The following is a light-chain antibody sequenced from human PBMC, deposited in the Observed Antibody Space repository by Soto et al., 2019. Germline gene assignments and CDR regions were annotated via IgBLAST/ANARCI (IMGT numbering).Light chain of an antibody. CDR2: DVT. V-gene: IGLV2-11*01. CDR1: SIDVDDY. CDR3: CAHVGSSTYV. Sequence: ALTQPRSVSGSPGQSVTISCSGTSIDVDDYVSWYQQHPGKAPKVIIYDVTERPSGVPDRFSGSKSGNAASLTVSGLQAEDEADYYCCAHVGSSTYVFGSGTRSPS. J-gene: IGLJ1*01.